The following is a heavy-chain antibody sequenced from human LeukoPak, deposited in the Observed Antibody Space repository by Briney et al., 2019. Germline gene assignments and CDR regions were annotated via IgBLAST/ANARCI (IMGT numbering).Heavy chain of an antibody. J-gene: IGHJ4*02. CDR3: ARPRDYGFDY. D-gene: IGHD4/OR15-4a*01. CDR1: GGSISSSSPY. Sequence: PSGTLSLTCTVSGGSISSSSPYWGWIRQPPGKGLEWIGTIYSGETTYYNSSLKSRVTISVDTSKNQFSLKLSSVTAADTAVYYCARPRDYGFDYWGQGTLVTVSS. V-gene: IGHV4-39*01. CDR2: IYSGETT.